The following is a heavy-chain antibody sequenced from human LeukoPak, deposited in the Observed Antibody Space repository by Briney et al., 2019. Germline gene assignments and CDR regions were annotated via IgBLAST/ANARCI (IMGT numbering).Heavy chain of an antibody. J-gene: IGHJ4*02. CDR1: GGSTSSYY. CDR2: IYYSGST. D-gene: IGHD6-6*01. V-gene: IGHV4-59*01. CDR3: ARESIAARPEIGASDY. Sequence: SETLSLTCTVSGGSTSSYYWSWIRQPPGKGLEWIGYIYYSGSTNYNPSLKSRVTISVDTSKNQFSLKLSSVTAADTAVYYCARESIAARPEIGASDYWGQGTLVTVSS.